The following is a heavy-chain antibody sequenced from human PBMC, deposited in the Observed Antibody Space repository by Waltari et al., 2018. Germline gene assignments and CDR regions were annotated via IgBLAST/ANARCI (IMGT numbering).Heavy chain of an antibody. Sequence: QVQLVQSGAEVKKPGASVTVSCTASGSTFTGYYMNLVRQAPGQGLEWMGRINPIFGTANYAQKFQGRVTITADESTSTAYMELSSLRSEDTAVYYCARAFWNEEPTATDYWGQGTLVTVSS. CDR1: GSTFTGYY. D-gene: IGHD1-1*01. CDR3: ARAFWNEEPTATDY. J-gene: IGHJ4*02. CDR2: INPIFGTA. V-gene: IGHV1-69*01.